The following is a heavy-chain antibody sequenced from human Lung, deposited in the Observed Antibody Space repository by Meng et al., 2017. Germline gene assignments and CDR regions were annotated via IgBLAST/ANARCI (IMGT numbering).Heavy chain of an antibody. D-gene: IGHD3-10*01. CDR1: GFPLSYFG. J-gene: IGHJ4*02. Sequence: VALVESGGGVVQPGKSLRPSCAAFGFPLSYFGMHWVRQAPGKGLEWLAIIWFDGSKAYYADSVKGRFTISRDNSKNTVYLQMNSLRGEDTAVYYCTRDQLWFGDFDYWGQGTLVTVSS. V-gene: IGHV3-33*01. CDR3: TRDQLWFGDFDY. CDR2: IWFDGSKA.